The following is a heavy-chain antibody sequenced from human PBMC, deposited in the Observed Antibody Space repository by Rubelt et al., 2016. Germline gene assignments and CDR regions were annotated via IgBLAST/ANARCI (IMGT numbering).Heavy chain of an antibody. J-gene: IGHJ2*01. CDR1: GFTFSTYG. CDR3: AKDNQMGWGGFFDL. D-gene: IGHD3-10*01. Sequence: QVQLVESGGGVVQPGRSLRLSCAASGFTFSTYGMHWVRQAPGKGLVWVARINSDGSSTSYVDSVKGRFTISRDNSKNTLYVQMNSLTAEDTAVYYCAKDNQMGWGGFFDLWGRGTLVTVSS. CDR2: INSDGSST. V-gene: IGHV3-NL1*01.